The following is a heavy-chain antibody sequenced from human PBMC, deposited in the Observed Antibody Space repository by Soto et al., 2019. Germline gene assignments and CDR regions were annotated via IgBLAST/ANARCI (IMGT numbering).Heavy chain of an antibody. CDR2: ISAYNGNT. D-gene: IGHD6-13*01. V-gene: IGHV1-18*01. Sequence: GASVKVSCKASGYTFTSYGISWVRQAPGQGLEWMGGISAYNGNTNYAQKLQGRVTMTTDESTSTAYMELSSLRSEDTAVYYCAREPRHIAAAGTSWFDPWGQGTLVTVSS. CDR1: GYTFTSYG. J-gene: IGHJ5*02. CDR3: AREPRHIAAAGTSWFDP.